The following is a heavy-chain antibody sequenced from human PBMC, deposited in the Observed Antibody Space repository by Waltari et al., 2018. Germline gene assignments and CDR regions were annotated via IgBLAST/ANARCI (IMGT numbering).Heavy chain of an antibody. CDR2: IYYSVSA. Sequence: QVQLQESGPGLVKPSETLSLTCTVSGGSISSYYWSWIRQPPGKGLAWIGYIYYSVSANYTPSLKSRVTISVDTSKSQFSLKLSSVTAADTAVYYCARAGGAPYNWFDPWGQGTLVTVSS. J-gene: IGHJ5*02. CDR1: GGSISSYY. V-gene: IGHV4-59*01. D-gene: IGHD3-10*01. CDR3: ARAGGAPYNWFDP.